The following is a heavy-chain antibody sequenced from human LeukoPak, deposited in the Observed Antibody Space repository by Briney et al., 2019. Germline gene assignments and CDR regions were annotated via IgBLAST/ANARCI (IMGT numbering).Heavy chain of an antibody. D-gene: IGHD3-9*01. Sequence: PGGSLRLSCAASGFTFSSYWMSWVRQAPGKGLEWVANIKQDGSEKYYVDSVKGRFTISRDNAKNSLYLQMNSLRAEDTAVYYCARDKSRYFDWSGLSYYCYGMDVWGQGTTVTVSS. CDR3: ARDKSRYFDWSGLSYYCYGMDV. CDR2: IKQDGSEK. V-gene: IGHV3-7*01. CDR1: GFTFSSYW. J-gene: IGHJ6*02.